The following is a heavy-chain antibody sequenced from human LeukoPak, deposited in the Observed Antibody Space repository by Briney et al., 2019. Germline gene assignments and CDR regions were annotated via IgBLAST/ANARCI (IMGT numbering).Heavy chain of an antibody. V-gene: IGHV1-2*02. Sequence: ASVKVSCKASGYTFSAYYMHWVRQAPGQGLEWMGWINPNSGGTNYAQKFQDRVTMTRDTSISTASMELNRLRSDDTAVYYCARVGVADCGVDCLGWFDPWGQGTLVTVSS. CDR1: GYTFSAYY. CDR2: INPNSGGT. CDR3: ARVGVADCGVDCLGWFDP. D-gene: IGHD2-21*02. J-gene: IGHJ5*02.